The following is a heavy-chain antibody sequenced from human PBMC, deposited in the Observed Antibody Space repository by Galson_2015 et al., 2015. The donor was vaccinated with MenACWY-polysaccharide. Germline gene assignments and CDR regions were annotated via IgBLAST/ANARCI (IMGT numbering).Heavy chain of an antibody. CDR1: GDSITSGGYF. D-gene: IGHD3-16*01. CDR2: TSYDGGT. V-gene: IGHV4-31*03. CDR3: ARGGRAVSNRNWFDP. Sequence: TLALTCTVSGDSITSGGYFWSWIRQRPGKGLEWIASTSYDGGTYYNPSLKSRVTMSVDTPKNQFSLWLNSVTAADTAVYYWARGGRAVSNRNWFDPWGQGTLVPVSS. J-gene: IGHJ5*02.